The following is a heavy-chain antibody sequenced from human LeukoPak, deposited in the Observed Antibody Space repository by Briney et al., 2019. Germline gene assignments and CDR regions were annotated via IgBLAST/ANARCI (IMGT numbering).Heavy chain of an antibody. CDR3: ARVPGYSGYPYYFDY. J-gene: IGHJ4*02. CDR2: IYYSGST. D-gene: IGHD5-12*01. V-gene: IGHV4-59*01. Sequence: TSETLSLTCTVSGGSISSYYWSWLRQPPGKGLEWIGYIYYSGSTNYNPSLKSRVTISVDTSKNQFSLKLSSVTAADTAVYYCARVPGYSGYPYYFDYWGQGTLVTVSS. CDR1: GGSISSYY.